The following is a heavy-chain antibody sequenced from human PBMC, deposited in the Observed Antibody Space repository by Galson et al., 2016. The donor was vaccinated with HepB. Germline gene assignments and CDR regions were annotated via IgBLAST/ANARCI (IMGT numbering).Heavy chain of an antibody. CDR2: INHSGST. Sequence: SETLSLTCAAYGAPFSGYYWSWIRQPPGKGLEWIGEINHSGSTNYNPSLKSRLTISVDTSKNHFSLRLISVAAADTAVYYCEGGGRCCSFGNCYRSDFWGQGALVTVSS. D-gene: IGHD2-15*01. J-gene: IGHJ4*02. CDR1: GAPFSGYY. CDR3: EGGGRCCSFGNCYRSDF. V-gene: IGHV4-34*01.